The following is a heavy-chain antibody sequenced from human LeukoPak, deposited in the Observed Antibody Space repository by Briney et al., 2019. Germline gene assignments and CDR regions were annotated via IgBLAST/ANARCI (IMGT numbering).Heavy chain of an antibody. CDR2: ISISGTKT. CDR1: EFDFSTHA. CDR3: ANEIRPNDY. V-gene: IGHV3-23*01. D-gene: IGHD4-17*01. Sequence: GGSLRLSCAASEFDFSTHAMTWVRQAPGKGLERVSAISISGTKTYYADSVKGRFTISRDNSKNTLYLQMYSLRAEDTAVYYCANEIRPNDYWGQGTLVTVSS. J-gene: IGHJ4*02.